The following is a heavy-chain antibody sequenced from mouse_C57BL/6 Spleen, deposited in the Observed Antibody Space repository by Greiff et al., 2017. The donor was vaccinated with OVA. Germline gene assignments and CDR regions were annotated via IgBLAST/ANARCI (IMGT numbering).Heavy chain of an antibody. D-gene: IGHD1-1*01. CDR2: INPSNGGT. CDR3: AREVNTVADWYFDV. CDR1: GYTFTSYW. Sequence: QVQLQQPGTELVKPGASVKLSCKASGYTFTSYWMHWVKQRPGQGLEWIGNINPSNGGTNYNEKFKSKATLTVDKSSSTAYMQLSSLTSEDSAVYYCAREVNTVADWYFDVWGTGTTVTVSS. J-gene: IGHJ1*03. V-gene: IGHV1-53*01.